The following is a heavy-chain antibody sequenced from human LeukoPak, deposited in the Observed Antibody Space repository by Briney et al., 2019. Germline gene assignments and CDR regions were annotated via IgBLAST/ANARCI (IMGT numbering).Heavy chain of an antibody. V-gene: IGHV3-21*04. Sequence: GGSLRLSCAASGFTFSSYSMNWVRQAPGKGLEWVSSISSSSSYIYYADSVKGRFTISRDNAKNSLYLQMNSLRAEDTAVYYCAKLAYYDFWSGYPYFDYWGQGTLVTVSS. CDR3: AKLAYYDFWSGYPYFDY. CDR2: ISSSSSYI. J-gene: IGHJ4*02. CDR1: GFTFSSYS. D-gene: IGHD3-3*01.